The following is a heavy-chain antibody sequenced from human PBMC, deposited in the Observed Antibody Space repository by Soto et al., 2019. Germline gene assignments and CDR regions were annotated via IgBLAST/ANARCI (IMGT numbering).Heavy chain of an antibody. V-gene: IGHV4-39*01. Sequence: QLQLQESGPGLVKPSETLSLTCTVSGGSISSSSYYWGWIRKPPGKGREWIGSIYYSGSTYYNPSLKSRITISVDTSKYQFSLKLSSVTDADTAVYSCAAIRGYSYDRRWAQFDYWGQGTLVNVSS. CDR2: IYYSGST. CDR3: AAIRGYSYDRRWAQFDY. D-gene: IGHD5-18*01. J-gene: IGHJ4*02. CDR1: GGSISSSSYY.